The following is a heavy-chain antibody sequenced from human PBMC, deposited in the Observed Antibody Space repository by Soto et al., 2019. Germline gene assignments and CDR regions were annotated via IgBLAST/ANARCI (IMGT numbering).Heavy chain of an antibody. J-gene: IGHJ5*02. CDR1: GGSISSGAYY. CDR3: ARVSATGTRWFDP. Sequence: SETLSLTCTVSGGSISSGAYYWGWIRQHPGKGLEWIGYISHRGTAYYTPSLKSRVSLSVAPSKSQFSLNVTSLTAADTAVYYCARVSATGTRWFDPWGPGTLVTVSS. D-gene: IGHD6-13*01. V-gene: IGHV4-31*03. CDR2: ISHRGTA.